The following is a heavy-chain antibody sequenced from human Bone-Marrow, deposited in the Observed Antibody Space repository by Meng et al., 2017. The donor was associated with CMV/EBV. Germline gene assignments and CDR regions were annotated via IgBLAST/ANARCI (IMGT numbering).Heavy chain of an antibody. V-gene: IGHV1-69*10. CDR3: ARISAAEGNNWFDP. D-gene: IGHD1-26*01. CDR1: GYTFTSYA. Sequence: SVKVSCKASGYTFTSYAISWVRQAPGQGLEWMGGIIPILGIANYAQKFQGRVTITADKSTSTAYMELSSLRSEDTAVYYCARISAAEGNNWFDPWGQGTLVTVSS. CDR2: IIPILGIA. J-gene: IGHJ5*02.